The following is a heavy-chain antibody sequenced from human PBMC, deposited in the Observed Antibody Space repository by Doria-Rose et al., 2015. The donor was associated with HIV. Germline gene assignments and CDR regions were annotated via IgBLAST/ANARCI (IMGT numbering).Heavy chain of an antibody. Sequence: TCAVFGGSFSGYYWSWIRQPPGKGLEWIGEINHSGSTNYKTSLKSRVTISLDTSKNLFSLKLSSVTAADTAVYYCARGLLRGGWNDVDYYYGMDVLGQGTTVTVSS. D-gene: IGHD1-1*01. V-gene: IGHV4-34*01. J-gene: IGHJ6*02. CDR2: INHSGST. CDR1: GGSFSGYY. CDR3: ARGLLRGGWNDVDYYYGMDV.